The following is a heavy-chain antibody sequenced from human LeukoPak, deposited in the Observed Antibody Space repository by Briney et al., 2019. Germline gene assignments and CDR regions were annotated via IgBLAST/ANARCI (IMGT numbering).Heavy chain of an antibody. D-gene: IGHD3-22*01. V-gene: IGHV4-30-4*01. CDR2: IYYSGST. CDR1: GGSISSGDYY. Sequence: SQTLSLTCTVSGGSISSGDYYWSWIRQPPGKGLEWIGCIYYSGSTYYNPSLKSRVTISVDTSKNQFSLKLSSVTAADTAVYYCARSQPLTYYYDSSGYNPRYYFDYWGQGTLVTVSS. J-gene: IGHJ4*02. CDR3: ARSQPLTYYYDSSGYNPRYYFDY.